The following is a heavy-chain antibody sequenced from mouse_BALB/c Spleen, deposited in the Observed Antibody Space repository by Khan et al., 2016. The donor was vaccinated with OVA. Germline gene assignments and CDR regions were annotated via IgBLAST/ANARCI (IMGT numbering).Heavy chain of an antibody. V-gene: IGHV3-2*02. Sequence: EVQLQESGPGLVKPSQSLSLTCTVTGYSITSDYAWNWIRQFPGNNLEWMGYISYSGNTKYNPSLKSRISLNRDTSKNQFFLQLNSVTTEDTATYYCARIYGGDFDYWGQGTTLTVSS. D-gene: IGHD1-1*01. CDR2: ISYSGNT. CDR1: GYSITSDYA. J-gene: IGHJ2*01. CDR3: ARIYGGDFDY.